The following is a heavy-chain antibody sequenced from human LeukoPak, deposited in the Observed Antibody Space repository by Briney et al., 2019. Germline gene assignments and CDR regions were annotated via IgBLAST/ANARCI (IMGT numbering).Heavy chain of an antibody. V-gene: IGHV3-7*01. D-gene: IGHD2/OR15-2a*01. CDR1: GFTFSSYW. J-gene: IGHJ4*02. CDR3: ARGGIWSPYYFDY. CDR2: IKQDGSEK. Sequence: PGGSLRLSCAASGFTFSSYWMSWVRQAPGKGLKWVANIKQDGSEKYYVDSVKGRFTISRDNAKNSLYLQMNSLRAEDTAVYYCARGGIWSPYYFDYWGQGTLVTVSS.